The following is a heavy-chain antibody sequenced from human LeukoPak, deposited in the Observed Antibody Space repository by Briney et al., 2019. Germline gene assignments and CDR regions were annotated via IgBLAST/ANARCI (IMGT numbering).Heavy chain of an antibody. CDR1: GFTLSSYD. CDR3: AKDFYCSSTSFYEAVS. CDR2: ISGSGGST. J-gene: IGHJ5*02. V-gene: IGHV3-23*01. D-gene: IGHD2-2*01. Sequence: GGSLRLSCAASGFTLSSYDMSWVRQAPGKGLEWVSSISGSGGSTYYADSVKGRFTISRDNSKNTLYLQMNSLRAEDTAVYYCAKDFYCSSTSFYEAVSWGQGNLVTASS.